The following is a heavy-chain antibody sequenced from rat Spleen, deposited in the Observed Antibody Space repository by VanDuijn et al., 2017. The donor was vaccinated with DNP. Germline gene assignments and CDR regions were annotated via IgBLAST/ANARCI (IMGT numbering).Heavy chain of an antibody. Sequence: QVQLHQSGAELAKPGSSVRISCKASGYTFTTYYITWIKQTTGQGLDYIGYINTGSGGTNYNEKFRGKATLTVDTSSNTAFMQLSSLTPDDSAVYYCASRRLPYWYFDFWGPGTMVTVSS. CDR3: ASRRLPYWYFDF. D-gene: IGHD1-4*01. V-gene: IGHV1-43*01. CDR1: GYTFTTYY. CDR2: INTGSGGT. J-gene: IGHJ1*01.